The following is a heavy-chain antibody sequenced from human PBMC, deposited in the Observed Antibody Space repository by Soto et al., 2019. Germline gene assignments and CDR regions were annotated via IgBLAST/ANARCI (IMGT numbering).Heavy chain of an antibody. J-gene: IGHJ4*02. D-gene: IGHD3-10*01. CDR2: IYWDDDK. V-gene: IGHV2-5*02. CDR3: AHRPSGFGELLSRPFDH. CDR1: GFSLTPVGVG. Sequence: QITLKESGPTLVKPTQTLTLTCSFSGFSLTPVGVGVGWIRQPPGKALEWLALIYWDDDKYYSPSLKSRLTITKDTSKNHVVLTMANMDPVDTATYYGAHRPSGFGELLSRPFDHWGQGALVTVSS.